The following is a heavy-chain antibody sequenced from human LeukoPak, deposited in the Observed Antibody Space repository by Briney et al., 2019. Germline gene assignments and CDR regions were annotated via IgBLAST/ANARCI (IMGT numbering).Heavy chain of an antibody. CDR3: ARRSSSGYYPNAFDI. D-gene: IGHD3-22*01. CDR1: GYSFTSYW. Sequence: GESLKISCKGSGYSFTSYWIGWVRQMPGKGLEWMGIIWPGDSDTRYSASFQGQVTISADKSNSTAYLQWSSLKASDTAMYYCARRSSSGYYPNAFDIWGQGTMVTVSS. CDR2: IWPGDSDT. V-gene: IGHV5-51*01. J-gene: IGHJ3*02.